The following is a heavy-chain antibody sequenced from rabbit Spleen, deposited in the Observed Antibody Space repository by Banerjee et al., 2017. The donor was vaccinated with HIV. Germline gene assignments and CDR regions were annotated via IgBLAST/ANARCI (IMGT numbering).Heavy chain of an antibody. CDR3: ARDTGSSFSSYGMDL. J-gene: IGHJ6*01. CDR1: GVSFSGGSY. V-gene: IGHV1S45*01. D-gene: IGHD8-1*01. Sequence: QEQLVESGGGLVQPGASLTLTCIASGVSFSGGSYMCWVRQAPGKGLEWIACIEAGSSGFTYFATWAKGRFTISKTSSTMVTLQMSSLTAADTATYFCARDTGSSFSSYGMDLWGPGTLVTVS. CDR2: IEAGSSGFT.